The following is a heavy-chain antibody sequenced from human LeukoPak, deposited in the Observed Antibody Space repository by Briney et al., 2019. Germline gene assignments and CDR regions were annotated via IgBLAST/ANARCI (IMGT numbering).Heavy chain of an antibody. Sequence: PGGSLRLSCAASGFTFSSYWMSWVRQAPGKGLEWVANIKQDGSEKYYVDSVKGRFTISRDNAKNSLYLQMNSLRAEDTAVYYCARVQSYYDSSGYYYFDYWGQGTLVTVSS. D-gene: IGHD3-22*01. CDR2: IKQDGSEK. CDR1: GFTFSSYW. CDR3: ARVQSYYDSSGYYYFDY. V-gene: IGHV3-7*01. J-gene: IGHJ4*02.